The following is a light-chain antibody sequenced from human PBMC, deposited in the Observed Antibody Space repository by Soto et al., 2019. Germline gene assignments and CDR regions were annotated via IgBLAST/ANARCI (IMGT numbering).Light chain of an antibody. V-gene: IGKV1-5*03. CDR1: QSISSW. CDR3: LHTDSFPWT. J-gene: IGKJ1*01. CDR2: KAS. Sequence: DIQMTQSPSTLSASVGDRVTITCRASQSISSWLAWYQQKPGKAPKLLIYKASSLESGVPSRFSGSGSGTYFTLTISNLQPEDFATYYCLHTDSFPWTFGQGTKVEMK.